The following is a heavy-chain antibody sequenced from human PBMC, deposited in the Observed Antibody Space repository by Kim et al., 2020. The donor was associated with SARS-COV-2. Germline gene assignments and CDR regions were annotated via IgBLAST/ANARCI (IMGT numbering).Heavy chain of an antibody. CDR2: IYTSGSN. J-gene: IGHJ3*02. CDR1: GGSISSGSYY. V-gene: IGHV4-61*02. CDR3: ARGGHAGANNAFDI. Sequence: SETLSLTCTVSGGSISSGSYYWNWMRQPAGKGLEWIGRIYTSGSNNYNPSLKSRVTISIDTSKNQFSLNLSSVTAADTAVYYCARGGHAGANNAFDIWGQGTMVTVSS. D-gene: IGHD2-8*01.